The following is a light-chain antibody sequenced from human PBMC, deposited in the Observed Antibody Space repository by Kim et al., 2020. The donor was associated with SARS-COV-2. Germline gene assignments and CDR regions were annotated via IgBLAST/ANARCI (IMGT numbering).Light chain of an antibody. V-gene: IGKV4-1*01. Sequence: ATINCKSSQSVLYSSNNKNYLAWYQQKPGQPPKLLIYWASTRESGVPDRLSGSGSGTDFTLTISSLQAEDVAVYYCQQYYSTPLTFGGGTKVDIK. CDR1: QSVLYSSNNKNY. CDR2: WAS. CDR3: QQYYSTPLT. J-gene: IGKJ4*01.